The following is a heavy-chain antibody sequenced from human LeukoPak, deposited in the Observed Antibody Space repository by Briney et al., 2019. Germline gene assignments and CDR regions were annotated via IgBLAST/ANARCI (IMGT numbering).Heavy chain of an antibody. V-gene: IGHV3-11*01. J-gene: IGHJ5*02. CDR3: ARAPKFRLVGVPKGPFDP. D-gene: IGHD1-26*01. Sequence: GGSLRLSCAASGFTFSDYYMSWIRQAPGKGLEWVSYISSNGNTIYYADSVKGRFTISRDNAKNSLYLQMNSLRAEDTAVYYCARAPKFRLVGVPKGPFDPWGQGTLVTVSS. CDR1: GFTFSDYY. CDR2: ISSNGNTI.